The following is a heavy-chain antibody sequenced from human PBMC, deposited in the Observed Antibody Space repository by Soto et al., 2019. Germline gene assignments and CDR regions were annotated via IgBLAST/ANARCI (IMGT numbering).Heavy chain of an antibody. J-gene: IGHJ4*02. V-gene: IGHV4-59*12. Sequence: PSETLSLTCTVSGASISTYYWSWIRQSPGKGLEWIGYISYSGGSNSNPSLRGRVTISIDTSKNQFSLKLSSLTAEDTAVYYCARGERLGLDYWGQGTLVTVSS. CDR3: ARGERLGLDY. CDR2: ISYSGGS. D-gene: IGHD6-19*01. CDR1: GASISTYY.